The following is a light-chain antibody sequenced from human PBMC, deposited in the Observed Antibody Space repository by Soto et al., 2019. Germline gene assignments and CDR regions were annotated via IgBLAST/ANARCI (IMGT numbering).Light chain of an antibody. V-gene: IGLV2-14*01. CDR2: EVT. J-gene: IGLJ1*01. CDR3: YSYTSSSTYV. Sequence: SVLTEPASVSGSPGQSITISFAGTSTDVGGYNYLSWYQQHPGKAPKLMISEVTNRPSGVSNRFSGSKSGNTASLHISGLQAEDEADYYCYSYTSSSTYVFGTGTKVTVL. CDR1: STDVGGYNY.